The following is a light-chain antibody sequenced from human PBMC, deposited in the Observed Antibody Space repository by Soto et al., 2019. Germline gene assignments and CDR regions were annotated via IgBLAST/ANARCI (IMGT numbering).Light chain of an antibody. Sequence: DIQMTQSPSSLSASVGDRVTITCRASQGISNFLNWYQQKPGKAPKLLIYAASNLETGVPSTFSVSGSVTDVTFTISSLQAEDIATYFYQQYFSLPLTFGGGTKVEIK. CDR3: QQYFSLPLT. CDR1: QGISNF. J-gene: IGKJ4*01. V-gene: IGKV1-33*01. CDR2: AAS.